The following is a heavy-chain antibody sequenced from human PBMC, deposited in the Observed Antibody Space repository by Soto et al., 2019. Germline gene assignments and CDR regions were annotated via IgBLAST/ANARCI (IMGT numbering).Heavy chain of an antibody. Sequence: QVQLVQSGAEVKKPGASVKVSCKASGYTFNSYGITWVRQAPGQGLEWMGWISAYNGNTNYAQKLQGRVNVTTDTSTSTGYMELRSLRSDDTAVYYCARGSKPGIAGAGTVSFDPWGQGTLVTVSS. CDR1: GYTFNSYG. D-gene: IGHD6-13*01. J-gene: IGHJ5*02. V-gene: IGHV1-18*01. CDR2: ISAYNGNT. CDR3: ARGSKPGIAGAGTVSFDP.